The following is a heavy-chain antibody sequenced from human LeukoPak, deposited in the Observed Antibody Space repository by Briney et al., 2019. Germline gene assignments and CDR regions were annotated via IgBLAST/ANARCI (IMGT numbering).Heavy chain of an antibody. CDR1: GGSFSGYY. J-gene: IGHJ4*02. CDR2: INHSGST. D-gene: IGHD3-16*01. V-gene: IGHV4-34*01. CDR3: WVASRGSDY. Sequence: SETLSLTCAVYGGSFSGYYWSWIRQPPGKGLEWIGAINHSGSTNYNPSLKSRVTISVDTTKNQFSLKLSSVTAADKAVYYCWVASRGSDYWGQGTLVTVSS.